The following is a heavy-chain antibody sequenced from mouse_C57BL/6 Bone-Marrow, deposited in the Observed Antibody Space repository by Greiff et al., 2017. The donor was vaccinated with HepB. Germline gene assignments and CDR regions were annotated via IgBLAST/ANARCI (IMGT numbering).Heavy chain of an antibody. J-gene: IGHJ1*03. D-gene: IGHD1-1*01. CDR3: ARPYYGSSYWYFDV. CDR1: GYTFTSYW. Sequence: VQLQQPGAELVRPGSSVKLSCKASGYTFTSYWMDWVKQRPGQGLEWIGNIYPSDSETHYNQKFKDKATLTVDKSSSTAYMQLSSLTSEDSAVYYCARPYYGSSYWYFDVWSTGTTVTVSS. V-gene: IGHV1-61*01. CDR2: IYPSDSET.